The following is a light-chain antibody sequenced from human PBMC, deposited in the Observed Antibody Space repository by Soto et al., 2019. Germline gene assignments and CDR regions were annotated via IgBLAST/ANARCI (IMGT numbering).Light chain of an antibody. CDR1: QSVTSSF. CDR3: QQYDSSPRT. CDR2: DAS. Sequence: EIVLTQSPGTLSLSPGERATLSCRASQSVTSSFLAWYQQKPGQAPRLLIYDASNRATGIPARFSGSGSGTDFTLTISSLEPEDFAVYYCQQYDSSPRTFGQGTKVDIK. V-gene: IGKV3-20*01. J-gene: IGKJ1*01.